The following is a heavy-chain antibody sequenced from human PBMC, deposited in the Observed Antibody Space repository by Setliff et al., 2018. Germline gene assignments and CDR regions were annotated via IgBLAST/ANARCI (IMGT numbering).Heavy chain of an antibody. Sequence: SETLSLTCAVYGGSFSGYYWSWIRQPPGKGLEWIGEINHSGSTNYNPSLKSRVTISVDTSKNQFSLKLSSVTAADTAVYYGARQTSRAGTAGYYFLFSASDIWGQGTMVTVSS. J-gene: IGHJ3*02. CDR3: ARQTSRAGTAGYYFLFSASDI. CDR1: GGSFSGYY. V-gene: IGHV4-34*01. D-gene: IGHD3-9*01. CDR2: INHSGST.